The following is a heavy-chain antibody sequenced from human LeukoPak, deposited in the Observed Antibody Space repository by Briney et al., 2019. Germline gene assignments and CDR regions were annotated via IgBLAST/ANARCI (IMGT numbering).Heavy chain of an antibody. CDR3: ARATNCGCDCDY. CDR2: VIPIFGTA. D-gene: IGHD2-21*01. V-gene: IGHV1-69*13. CDR1: GGTFSSYA. J-gene: IGHJ4*02. Sequence: SVKVSCKASGGTFSSYAISWVRQAPGQGLEWMGGVIPIFGTADYAQKFQGRVTITADESTSTAYMELSSLRSEDTAVYYCARATNCGCDCDYWGQGTLVTVSS.